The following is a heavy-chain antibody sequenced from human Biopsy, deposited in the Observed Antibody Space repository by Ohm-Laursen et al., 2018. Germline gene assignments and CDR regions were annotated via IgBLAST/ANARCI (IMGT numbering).Heavy chain of an antibody. J-gene: IGHJ4*02. Sequence: TLSLTCTVSGASINGGRYYWNWIRHHPGKGPEWIGNIFYSANTYYNPSLKSRVTISVDTSKDQFSLKLSSVTAADTAVYYCARLGSGDYFPTFFDFWGQGALVTVSS. CDR3: ARLGSGDYFPTFFDF. V-gene: IGHV4-31*03. CDR1: GASINGGRYY. CDR2: IFYSANT. D-gene: IGHD5-12*01.